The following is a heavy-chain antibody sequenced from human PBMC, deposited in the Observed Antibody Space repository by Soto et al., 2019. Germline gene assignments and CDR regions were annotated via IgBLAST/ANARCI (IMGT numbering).Heavy chain of an antibody. J-gene: IGHJ5*02. CDR3: ARGIKYGAYSRWFDP. CDR1: GYTFTSYD. Sequence: QVQLVQSEAEVKKPGASVKVSCKATGYTFTSYDINWVRLATGQGLEYLGWMNPNSGNTAYVQKFQGRVTMTWDTSITTAYMELSSLRSEDTAVYFCARGIKYGAYSRWFDPWGQGTLDTVSS. V-gene: IGHV1-8*01. CDR2: MNPNSGNT. D-gene: IGHD4-17*01.